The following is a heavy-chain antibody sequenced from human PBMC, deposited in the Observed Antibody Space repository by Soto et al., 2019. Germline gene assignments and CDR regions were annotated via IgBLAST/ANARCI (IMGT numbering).Heavy chain of an antibody. J-gene: IGHJ4*02. Sequence: EVQMVESGGGFVQPGGSQSLSCVASGFTFTRYWMSWVRQAQVKGLEWVANIKEDGTETHYVDFVSGRFTISRDNAKNSLYLQMNSLRVEDKAVYYCASLIRSYYRYWVQGTLVTVSS. D-gene: IGHD3-16*02. CDR3: ASLIRSYYRY. CDR1: GFTFTRYW. CDR2: IKEDGTET. V-gene: IGHV3-7*05.